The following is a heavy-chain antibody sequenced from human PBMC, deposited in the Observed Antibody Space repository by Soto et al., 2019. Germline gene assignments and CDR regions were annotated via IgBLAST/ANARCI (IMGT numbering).Heavy chain of an antibody. J-gene: IGHJ6*02. CDR1: GGTFSSYA. V-gene: IGHV1-69*01. CDR2: IIPISETT. CDR3: ARSQGSSTSLELYYYYYYGMDV. D-gene: IGHD2-2*01. Sequence: QVQLVQSGAEVKKPGSSVKVSCKASGGTFSSYAISWVRQAPGQGLEWMGGIIPISETTNYAQKFQGRVTITADESKSTAYMGLSSLRSEDTAVYYCARSQGSSTSLELYYYYYYGMDVWGQGTTVTVSS.